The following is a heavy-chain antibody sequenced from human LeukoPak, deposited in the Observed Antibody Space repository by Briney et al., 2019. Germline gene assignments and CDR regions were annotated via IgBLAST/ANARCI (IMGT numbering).Heavy chain of an antibody. V-gene: IGHV3-21*01. Sequence: GGSLRLSCAASGFIFSNYAMGWVRQAPGKGLEWVSTISSSSSYIYYADSVKGRFTISRDNAKNSLYLQMNSRRGEATAVYYCARGQASRIAAAVSNWFDPRGQGTLVTVSS. J-gene: IGHJ5*02. CDR2: ISSSSSYI. D-gene: IGHD6-13*01. CDR1: GFIFSNYA. CDR3: ARGQASRIAAAVSNWFDP.